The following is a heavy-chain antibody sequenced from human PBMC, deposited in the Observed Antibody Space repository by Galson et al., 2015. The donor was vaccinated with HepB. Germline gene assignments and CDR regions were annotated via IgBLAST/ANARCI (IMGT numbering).Heavy chain of an antibody. CDR1: GYTFTSYY. V-gene: IGHV1-46*01. CDR2: INPSGGST. Sequence: SVKVSCKASGYTFTSYYMHWVRQAPGQGLEWMGIINPSGGSTSYAQKFQGRVTMTRDTSTSTVYMELSSLRSEDTAVYYCARERYQDYYDSSETAFDIWGQGTMVTVSS. J-gene: IGHJ3*02. D-gene: IGHD3-22*01. CDR3: ARERYQDYYDSSETAFDI.